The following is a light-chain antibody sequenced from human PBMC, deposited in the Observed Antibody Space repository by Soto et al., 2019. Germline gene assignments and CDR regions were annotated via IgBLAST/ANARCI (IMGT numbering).Light chain of an antibody. V-gene: IGLV1-40*01. Sequence: QSVLTQPPSVSGAPGQRVTISCTGSSSNIGAGSDVHWYRHLPGTAPKLLIFGNNNRPSGVPDRFSGSKSGTSASLVISGLQSEDEAEYFCAGWDGSLKGFVFGTGTKLTVL. J-gene: IGLJ1*01. CDR2: GNN. CDR3: AGWDGSLKGFV. CDR1: SSNIGAGSD.